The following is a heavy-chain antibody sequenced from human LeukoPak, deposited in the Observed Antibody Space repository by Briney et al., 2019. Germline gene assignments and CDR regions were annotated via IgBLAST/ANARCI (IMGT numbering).Heavy chain of an antibody. CDR2: ISYDGSNK. J-gene: IGHJ3*02. CDR3: ARGGTGIKGMVAFDI. Sequence: GSLRLSCAASGFPFSSYAMHWVRQAPGKGLEWVAVISYDGSNKYYADSVKGRFTISRDNSKNTLYLQMSSLRAEDTAVYYCARGGTGIKGMVAFDIWGQGTMVTVSS. D-gene: IGHD1-1*01. V-gene: IGHV3-30-3*01. CDR1: GFPFSSYA.